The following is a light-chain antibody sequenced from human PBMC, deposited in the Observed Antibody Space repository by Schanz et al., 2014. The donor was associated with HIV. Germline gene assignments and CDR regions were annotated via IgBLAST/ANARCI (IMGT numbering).Light chain of an antibody. V-gene: IGKV3-20*01. J-gene: IGKJ3*01. CDR1: QSVSIN. Sequence: EIVLTQSPGTLSLSPGERATLSCRASQSVSINLAWYQQKAGQAPRLLIYGASTRATGIPDRFSGSGSGTDFTLTISRLEPEDFAVYFCQQYSGSPFTFGPGTKVDIK. CDR2: GAS. CDR3: QQYSGSPFT.